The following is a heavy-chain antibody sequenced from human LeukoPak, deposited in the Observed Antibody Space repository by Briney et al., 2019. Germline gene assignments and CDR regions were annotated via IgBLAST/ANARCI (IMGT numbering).Heavy chain of an antibody. V-gene: IGHV3-74*01. Sequence: PGGALRLSSVSSGDTCTSYLGLCGRHAPGEGVMWVSHINGDGSSVTYADSVKGRFTISRDNAKSMLYLQMNSLRAEDTAMYYCARGGVDGAFDIWGQGTMVTVSS. CDR2: INGDGSSV. CDR3: ARGGVDGAFDI. CDR1: GDTCTSYL. D-gene: IGHD2-2*01. J-gene: IGHJ3*02.